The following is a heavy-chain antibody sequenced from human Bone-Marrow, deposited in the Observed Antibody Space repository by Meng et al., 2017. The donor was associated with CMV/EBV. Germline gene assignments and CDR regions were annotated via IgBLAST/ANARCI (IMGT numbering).Heavy chain of an antibody. CDR3: AREQYQPLLGGYGMDV. Sequence: GESLKISCAASGFTFSSYEMNWVRQAPGKGLEWVSYISSSGSTIYYADSVKGRFTISRDNAKNSLYLQMNSLRAEDTAVYYCAREQYQPLLGGYGMDVWGQGTTVTVSS. CDR2: ISSSGSTI. V-gene: IGHV3-48*03. D-gene: IGHD2-2*01. CDR1: GFTFSSYE. J-gene: IGHJ6*02.